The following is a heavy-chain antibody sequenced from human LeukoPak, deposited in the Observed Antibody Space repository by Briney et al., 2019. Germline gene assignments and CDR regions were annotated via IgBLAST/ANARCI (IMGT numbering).Heavy chain of an antibody. CDR1: GYTFTSYG. CDR2: ISAYNGNT. V-gene: IGHV1-18*01. D-gene: IGHD3-22*01. J-gene: IGHJ4*02. CDR3: ARRSISSGYYTFDY. Sequence: GASVKVSCKASGYTFTSYGISWVRQAPGQGLEWMGWISAYNGNTNYAQKLQGRVTMTTDTSTSTAYMELRSLRSDDTAVYYCARRSISSGYYTFDYWGQGTLVTVSS.